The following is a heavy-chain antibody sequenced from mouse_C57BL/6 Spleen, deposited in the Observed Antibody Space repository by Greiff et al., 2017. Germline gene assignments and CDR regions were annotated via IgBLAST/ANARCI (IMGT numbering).Heavy chain of an antibody. Sequence: QVQLQQPGAELVKPGASVKLSCKASGYTFTSYWMQWVKQRPGQGLEWIGEIDPSDSLTNYNQKFKGKATLTVDTSSTTAYMQLSSLTTADSAVYYCAKGGIYDGYSYAMDYWGQGTSVTVSS. CDR3: AKGGIYDGYSYAMDY. J-gene: IGHJ4*01. D-gene: IGHD2-3*01. CDR1: GYTFTSYW. CDR2: IDPSDSLT. V-gene: IGHV1-50*01.